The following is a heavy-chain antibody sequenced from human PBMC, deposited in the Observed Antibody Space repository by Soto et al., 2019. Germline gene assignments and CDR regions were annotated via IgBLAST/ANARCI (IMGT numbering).Heavy chain of an antibody. D-gene: IGHD3-22*01. V-gene: IGHV3-30*03. J-gene: IGHJ4*02. CDR1: GFTFSSYG. CDR2: ISYDGSNK. CDR3: ATTSYYYDSSGYSY. Sequence: GGSLRLSCAASGFTFSSYGMHWVRQAPGKGLEWVAVISYDGSNKYYADSVKGRFTISRDNSKNTLYLQMNSLRAEDTAVYYCATTSYYYDSSGYSYWGQGTLVTVSS.